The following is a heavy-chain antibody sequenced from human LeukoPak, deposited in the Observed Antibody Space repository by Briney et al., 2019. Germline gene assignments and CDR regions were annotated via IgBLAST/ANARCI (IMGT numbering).Heavy chain of an antibody. CDR1: GFTVSSNY. Sequence: GGFLRLSCAASGFTVSSNYMSWVRQAPGKGLEWVSVIYSGGSTYYADSVKGRFTISRDNSKNTLYLQMNSLRADDTAVYYCARDPETGYMDVWGKGTTVTVSS. CDR2: IYSGGST. V-gene: IGHV3-66*01. CDR3: ARDPETGYMDV. D-gene: IGHD3-9*01. J-gene: IGHJ6*03.